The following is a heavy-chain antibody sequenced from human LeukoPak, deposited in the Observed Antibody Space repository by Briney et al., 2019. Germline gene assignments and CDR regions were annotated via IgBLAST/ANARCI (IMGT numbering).Heavy chain of an antibody. Sequence: PSETLSLTCTVSGGSISSSSYYWGWIRQPPGKGLEWIGSIYYSGSTNYNPSLKSRATISVDTSNNQFSLTLSSVSVADTAVYYCARDGGLQLWNYGMDVWGQGTTVIVSS. J-gene: IGHJ6*02. V-gene: IGHV4-39*07. CDR3: ARDGGLQLWNYGMDV. D-gene: IGHD1-1*01. CDR2: IYYSGST. CDR1: GGSISSSSYY.